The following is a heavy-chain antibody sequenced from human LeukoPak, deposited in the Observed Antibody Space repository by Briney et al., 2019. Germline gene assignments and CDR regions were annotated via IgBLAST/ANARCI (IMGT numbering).Heavy chain of an antibody. CDR2: IYTSGST. Sequence: SETLSLTCTVSGVSITGYYWSWIRQPPGKGLEWIGRIYTSGSTNYNPSLKTRVTMSVDTSNNQFSLTLSSVTAAHTAVYYCAKYSDSSLTAFALWGQGTMVPVSS. V-gene: IGHV4-4*07. J-gene: IGHJ3*01. CDR1: GVSITGYY. CDR3: AKYSDSSLTAFAL. D-gene: IGHD6-6*01.